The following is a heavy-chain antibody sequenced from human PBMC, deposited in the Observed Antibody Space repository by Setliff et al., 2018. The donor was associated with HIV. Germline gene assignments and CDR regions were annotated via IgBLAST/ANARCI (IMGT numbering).Heavy chain of an antibody. CDR1: GYTFTNYD. J-gene: IGHJ6*03. Sequence: ASVKVSCKPSGYTFTNYDINWVRQAAGQGLEWMGWMNPDSRNTGYAQRFEGSVTMTWDTSISTAYMELNNVKVEDTAIYYCARARTDYYDRRRRSHYYIDVWARGATVTVSS. CDR2: MNPDSRNT. V-gene: IGHV1-8*02. D-gene: IGHD3-22*01. CDR3: ARARTDYYDRRRRSHYYIDV.